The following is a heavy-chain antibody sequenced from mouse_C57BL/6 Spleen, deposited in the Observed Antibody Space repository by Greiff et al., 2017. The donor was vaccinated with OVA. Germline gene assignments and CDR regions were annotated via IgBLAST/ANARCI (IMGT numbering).Heavy chain of an antibody. V-gene: IGHV1-52*01. J-gene: IGHJ2*01. CDR1: GYTFTSYW. CDR3: AVITTVVSDFDY. Sequence: QVQLKQPGAELVRPGSSVKLSCKASGYTFTSYWMHWVKQRPIQGLEWIGNIDPSDSDTHYNQKFKDKATLTVDKSSSTAYMQLSSLTSEDSAVYYCAVITTVVSDFDYWGQGTTLTVSS. CDR2: IDPSDSDT. D-gene: IGHD1-1*01.